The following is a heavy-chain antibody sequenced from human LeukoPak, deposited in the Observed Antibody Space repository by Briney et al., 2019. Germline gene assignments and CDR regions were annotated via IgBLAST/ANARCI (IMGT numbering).Heavy chain of an antibody. D-gene: IGHD5-24*01. CDR2: ISSSSSYI. Sequence: GGSLRLSCAASGFTFSSYSMNWVRQAPGKGLEWVSSISSSSSYIYYADSVKGRFTISRDNAKNSLYLQMNSLRAEDTAVYYCARPMATTTGDAFDIWGQGTMVTVSS. V-gene: IGHV3-21*01. CDR3: ARPMATTTGDAFDI. J-gene: IGHJ3*02. CDR1: GFTFSSYS.